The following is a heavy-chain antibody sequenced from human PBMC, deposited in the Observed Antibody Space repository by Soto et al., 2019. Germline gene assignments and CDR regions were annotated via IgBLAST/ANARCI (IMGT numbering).Heavy chain of an antibody. CDR1: GGSISSGDSY. CDR3: ARRIAVAGRLTFDY. Sequence: QVQLQESGPGLVKPSQTLSLTCTVSGGSISSGDSYWSWIRQPPGKGLEWIGYIYYSGSTYYNPSLMSRVTISVDTAKNQFSLKLSSVTAADTAVYYCARRIAVAGRLTFDYWGQGTLVTVSS. D-gene: IGHD6-19*01. J-gene: IGHJ4*02. CDR2: IYYSGST. V-gene: IGHV4-30-4*01.